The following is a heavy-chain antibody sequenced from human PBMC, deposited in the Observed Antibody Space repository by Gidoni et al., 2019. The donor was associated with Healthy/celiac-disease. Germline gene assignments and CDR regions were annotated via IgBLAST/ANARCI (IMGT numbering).Heavy chain of an antibody. CDR3: ARGPQQLVQPPSWYFDL. Sequence: QVQLVQSGAEVKKPGSSVKVSCTASGGTFSSYAISWVRQAPGQGIEWMGGIIPIFGTANYAQKFQGRVTITADESTSTAYMELSSLRSEDTAVYYCARGPQQLVQPPSWYFDLWGRGTLVTVSS. V-gene: IGHV1-69*01. D-gene: IGHD6-13*01. CDR1: GGTFSSYA. J-gene: IGHJ2*01. CDR2: IIPIFGTA.